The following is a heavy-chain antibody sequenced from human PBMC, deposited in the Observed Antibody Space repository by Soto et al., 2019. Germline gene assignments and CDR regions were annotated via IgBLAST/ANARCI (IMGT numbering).Heavy chain of an antibody. J-gene: IGHJ4*02. CDR3: ARDRSLIGPSGSGGDY. D-gene: IGHD2-15*01. V-gene: IGHV1-18*01. CDR1: GYTFTSYD. CDR2: ISAYNGNT. Sequence: ASVKVSCKASGYTFTSYDISWVRQAPGQGLEWMGWISAYNGNTNYAQKLQGRVTMTTDTSTSTAYMELRSLRSDDTAVYYCARDRSLIGPSGSGGDYWGQGTLVTVSS.